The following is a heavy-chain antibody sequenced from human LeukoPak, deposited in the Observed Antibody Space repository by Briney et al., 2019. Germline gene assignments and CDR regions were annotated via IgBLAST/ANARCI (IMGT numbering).Heavy chain of an antibody. V-gene: IGHV3-15*01. J-gene: IGHJ4*02. D-gene: IGHD2-2*02. CDR2: IKSKTDGGTT. CDR3: TTASDIVVVPAAIGGDY. CDR1: GFTFSNAW. Sequence: GGSLRLSCAASGFTFSNAWMSWVRQAPGKGLEWVGRIKSKTDGGTTDYAAPVKGRFTISRDDSKNTLYLQMNSLKTEDTAVYYCTTASDIVVVPAAIGGDYWGQGTLVTVSS.